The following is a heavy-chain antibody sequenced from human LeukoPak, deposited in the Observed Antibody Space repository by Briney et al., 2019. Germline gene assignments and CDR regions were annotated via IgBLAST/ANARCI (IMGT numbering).Heavy chain of an antibody. J-gene: IGHJ4*02. Sequence: GGSLRLSCSASGFTFSTYSMHWVRQAPGKGLECVSSISSSSGHIYYADSVKGRFTISRDNAKNSLFLQMNSLRDEDTAVYYCARAIVGATTGTADYWGQGTLVTVSS. CDR3: ARAIVGATTGTADY. V-gene: IGHV3-21*01. CDR1: GFTFSTYS. D-gene: IGHD1-26*01. CDR2: ISSSSGHI.